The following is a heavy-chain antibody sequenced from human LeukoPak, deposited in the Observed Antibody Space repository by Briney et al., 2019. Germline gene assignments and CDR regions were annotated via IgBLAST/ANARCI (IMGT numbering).Heavy chain of an antibody. CDR1: GGSFSAYY. Sequence: SETLSLTCAVYGGSFSAYYWNWIRQPPGKGLEWIGEINHSGSTSYNPSLKSRVTISVDRSKNQFSLTLNSVTAADTAAYYCARGLPLAAAAKDVFDLWGRGTLVTVSS. CDR2: INHSGST. V-gene: IGHV4-34*01. D-gene: IGHD6-13*01. J-gene: IGHJ3*01. CDR3: ARGLPLAAAAKDVFDL.